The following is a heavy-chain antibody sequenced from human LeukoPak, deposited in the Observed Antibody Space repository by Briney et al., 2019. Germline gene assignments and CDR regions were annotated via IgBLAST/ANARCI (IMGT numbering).Heavy chain of an antibody. J-gene: IGHJ4*02. V-gene: IGHV3-30*18. CDR3: AKEREMATRYYFDY. D-gene: IGHD5-24*01. Sequence: GGSLRLSCAASGFALGSYGMRWVRQAPGKGLEWVASISYDGSNEYYGDSVKGRFSVSRDNSKNTLYLHMNSLRAEDTAVYYCAKEREMATRYYFDYWGQGTLVTVSS. CDR2: ISYDGSNE. CDR1: GFALGSYG.